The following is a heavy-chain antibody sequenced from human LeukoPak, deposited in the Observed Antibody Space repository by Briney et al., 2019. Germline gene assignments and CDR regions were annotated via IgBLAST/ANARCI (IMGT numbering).Heavy chain of an antibody. CDR2: INPNSGGT. J-gene: IGHJ3*02. D-gene: IGHD3-22*01. V-gene: IGHV1-2*02. Sequence: ASVNVSCKASGYTFTAYYMHWVRQAPGQGLEWMGWINPNSGGTNYAQKFQGRVTMTRDTSISTAYMELSRLRSDDTAVYYCARDHYDSSGFGAFDIWGQGTMVTVSS. CDR3: ARDHYDSSGFGAFDI. CDR1: GYTFTAYY.